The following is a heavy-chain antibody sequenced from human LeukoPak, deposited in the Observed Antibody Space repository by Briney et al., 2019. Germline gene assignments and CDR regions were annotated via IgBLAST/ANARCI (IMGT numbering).Heavy chain of an antibody. CDR1: GGSVSDYY. V-gene: IGHV4-59*02. CDR2: IYHTGST. D-gene: IGHD7-27*01. J-gene: IGHJ4*02. Sequence: SETLSLTCTISGGSVSDYYWSWIRQSPGKGLEWIGYIYHTGSTSYSPSLKSRVTISADTSQDQFSLKLSSVTAADTAVYYCASRKLGNDYWGQGTLVTVSS. CDR3: ASRKLGNDY.